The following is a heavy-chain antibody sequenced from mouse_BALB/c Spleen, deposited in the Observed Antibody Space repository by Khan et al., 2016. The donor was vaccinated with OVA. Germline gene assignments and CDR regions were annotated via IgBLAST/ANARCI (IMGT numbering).Heavy chain of an antibody. CDR3: ARWGGNYPSYAMDY. Sequence: VQLQQSGPELVKPGASVRISCKASGYTFTSYYIHWVKQRPGQGLEWIGWIYPGNVNTDYNEKFKGKATLTADKSSSTAYMQLSRLTSEDSAGYFCARWGGNYPSYAMDYWGQGTSVTVSS. J-gene: IGHJ4*01. V-gene: IGHV1S56*01. CDR1: GYTFTSYY. D-gene: IGHD2-1*01. CDR2: IYPGNVNT.